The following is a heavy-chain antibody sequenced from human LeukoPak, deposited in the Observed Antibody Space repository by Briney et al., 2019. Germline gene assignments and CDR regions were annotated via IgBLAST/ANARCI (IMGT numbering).Heavy chain of an antibody. J-gene: IGHJ5*02. CDR2: IYHSGGT. D-gene: IGHD1-26*01. CDR3: AAGSGSYDH. Sequence: SETLSLTCVVSDYSISTYYYWGWIRQPPGKGLEWIGSIYHSGGTFYNPSLKSRVTISIDTSKNQFSLKLSSVTAADTAVYYCAAGSGSYDHWGQGTLVTVSS. V-gene: IGHV4-38-2*01. CDR1: DYSISTYYY.